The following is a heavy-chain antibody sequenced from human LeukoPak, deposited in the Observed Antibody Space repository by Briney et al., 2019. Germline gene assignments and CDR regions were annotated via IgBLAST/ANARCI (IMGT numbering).Heavy chain of an antibody. CDR2: ISAYNGNT. CDR3: TRDIGSYPGIFFDY. Sequence: ASVKVSCKASGYTFTSFGVSWVRQAPGQGLEWMGWISAYNGNTKFAQKFQGRVTMTTDTSTSTAYMELRSLRSDDTAKYYCTRDIGSYPGIFFDYWGQGMQVTVSS. CDR1: GYTFTSFG. D-gene: IGHD1-26*01. V-gene: IGHV1-18*01. J-gene: IGHJ4*02.